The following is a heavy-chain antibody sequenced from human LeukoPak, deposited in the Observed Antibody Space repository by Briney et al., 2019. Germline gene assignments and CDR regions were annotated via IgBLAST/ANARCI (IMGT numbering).Heavy chain of an antibody. J-gene: IGHJ4*02. Sequence: ASVNVSCKASGYTFTSYAMNWVRQAPGQGLEWMGWINTNTGNPTYAQGFTGRFVFSLDTSVSTAYLQISSLKAEDTAVYYCARATGSIAAAWIPFDYWGQGTLVTVSS. CDR1: GYTFTSYA. V-gene: IGHV7-4-1*02. CDR2: INTNTGNP. CDR3: ARATGSIAAAWIPFDY. D-gene: IGHD6-13*01.